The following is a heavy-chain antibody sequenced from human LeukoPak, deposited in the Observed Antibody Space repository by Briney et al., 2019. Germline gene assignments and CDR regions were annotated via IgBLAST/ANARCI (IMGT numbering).Heavy chain of an antibody. D-gene: IGHD3-10*01. Sequence: SETLSLTCTVSGGSISSGSYYWSWIRQPAGKGLDWIGRIYTSGRTHYNPSLKSRATISVDTAKNQFSVKLSSVTAADTAVYYCARDRGILDVWGKGTTVTVSS. CDR2: IYTSGRT. CDR3: ARDRGILDV. CDR1: GGSISSGSYY. V-gene: IGHV4-61*02. J-gene: IGHJ6*04.